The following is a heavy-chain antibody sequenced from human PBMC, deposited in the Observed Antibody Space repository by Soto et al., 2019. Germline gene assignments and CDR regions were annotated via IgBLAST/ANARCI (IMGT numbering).Heavy chain of an antibody. V-gene: IGHV3-21*01. CDR3: ARSHYSNYEGGMAV. J-gene: IGHJ6*02. Sequence: GGSLRLSCAASGFSLSTCDMNWVRQAPGKGLEWVSSMTSSTYIYTAASLKGRFTVSRDNAKNSLYLQINSPRAEDTAVYYCARSHYSNYEGGMAVWGQGTTVTVSS. D-gene: IGHD4-4*01. CDR2: MTSSTYI. CDR1: GFSLSTCD.